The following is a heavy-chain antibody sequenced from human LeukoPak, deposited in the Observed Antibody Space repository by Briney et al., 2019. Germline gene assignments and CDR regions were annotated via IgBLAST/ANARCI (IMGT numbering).Heavy chain of an antibody. Sequence: GGSLRLSCAASGFTFSSYGMHWVRQALGKGLEWVAVISYDGSNKYYADSVKGRFTISRDNSKNTLYLQMNSLRAEDTAVYYCARDFVSPDDYNNYVSGLVRDYYYYGMDVWGQGTTVTVSS. CDR2: ISYDGSNK. D-gene: IGHD4-11*01. J-gene: IGHJ6*02. CDR3: ARDFVSPDDYNNYVSGLVRDYYYYGMDV. V-gene: IGHV3-30*03. CDR1: GFTFSSYG.